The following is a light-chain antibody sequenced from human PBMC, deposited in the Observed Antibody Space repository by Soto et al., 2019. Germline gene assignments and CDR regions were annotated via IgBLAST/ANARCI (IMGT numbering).Light chain of an antibody. CDR1: QSVSSN. V-gene: IGKV3-15*01. CDR3: QHYNNGPRT. J-gene: IGKJ1*01. Sequence: EIVMTQSPATLSVSPGERATLSCRASQSVSSNLAWYQQKPSQAPSLLIFGASTRATGIPARCSGSGSGTEFTLSISSLQSEDFAVYYCQHYNNGPRTFGQGTKVEIK. CDR2: GAS.